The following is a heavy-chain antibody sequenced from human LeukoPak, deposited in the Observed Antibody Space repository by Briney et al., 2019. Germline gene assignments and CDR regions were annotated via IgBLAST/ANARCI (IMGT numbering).Heavy chain of an antibody. CDR1: GFTFSSYS. Sequence: GGSLRLSCAASGFTFSSYSMNWVRQAPGKGLEWVSYISSSSSTIYYADSVKGRFTISRDNAKNSLYLQMNSLRAEDTAVYYCARGIRSAAAGTDYYYYGMDVWGQGTTVTVSS. D-gene: IGHD6-13*01. J-gene: IGHJ6*02. CDR3: ARGIRSAAAGTDYYYYGMDV. V-gene: IGHV3-48*04. CDR2: ISSSSSTI.